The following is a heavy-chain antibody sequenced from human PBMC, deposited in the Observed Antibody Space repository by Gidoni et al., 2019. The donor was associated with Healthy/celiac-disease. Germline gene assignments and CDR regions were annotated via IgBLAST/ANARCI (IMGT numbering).Heavy chain of an antibody. Sequence: QVQLQESGPGLVKPSETLSLTCTVSGGSISSYYWSWIRQHAGKGLEWIGRIYTSGSTNYNPSLKSRVTMSVDTSKNQFSLKLSSVTAADTAVYYCARADVDWSGYVDMAFDIWGQGTMVTVSS. D-gene: IGHD3-3*01. CDR3: ARADVDWSGYVDMAFDI. CDR1: GGSISSYY. V-gene: IGHV4-4*07. J-gene: IGHJ3*02. CDR2: IYTSGST.